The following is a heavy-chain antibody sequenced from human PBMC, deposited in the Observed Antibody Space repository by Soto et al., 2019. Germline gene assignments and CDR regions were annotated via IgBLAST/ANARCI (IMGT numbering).Heavy chain of an antibody. Sequence: GESLKISCKGSGNSFTNYWIGWVRQMPGKGLEWMGIVYPGDSDVRYSPSFQGQVTISVDKSINTAYLQWRSLKASDTAMYYCARVGTTLTPTYYGMLVWGQGITIT. CDR3: ARVGTTLTPTYYGMLV. CDR2: VYPGDSDV. D-gene: IGHD1-1*01. V-gene: IGHV5-51*01. J-gene: IGHJ6*02. CDR1: GNSFTNYW.